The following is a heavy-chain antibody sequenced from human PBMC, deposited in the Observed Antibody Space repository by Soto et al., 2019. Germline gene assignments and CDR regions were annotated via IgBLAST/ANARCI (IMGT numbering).Heavy chain of an antibody. CDR2: TSSNGGAT. Sequence: GGSLRLSCEASGFMFRSYAMSWVRQAPGKGLEWVSSTSSNGGATFYGDSVRGRFTFSRDNSKYMLYLQMNSLTAGDTAVYYCTTDPYCTMKLVRLDYWGLGTLVTGSS. D-gene: IGHD2-8*01. CDR3: TTDPYCTMKLVRLDY. J-gene: IGHJ4*01. CDR1: GFMFRSYA. V-gene: IGHV3-23*01.